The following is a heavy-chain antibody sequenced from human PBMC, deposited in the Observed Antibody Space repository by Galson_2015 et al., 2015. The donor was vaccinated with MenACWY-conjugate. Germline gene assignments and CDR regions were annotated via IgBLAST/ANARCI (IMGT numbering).Heavy chain of an antibody. CDR2: ISSDGSNK. J-gene: IGHJ4*02. D-gene: IGHD3-16*01. Sequence: SLRLSCAASGFTFRSYGMHWVRQAPGKGLEWVAVISSDGSNKYYADSVKGRFTISRDNSKNTLYLQMNSLRAEDTAVYYCAKARPQGEPNSAFDYWGQGTLVTVSS. V-gene: IGHV3-30*18. CDR1: GFTFRSYG. CDR3: AKARPQGEPNSAFDY.